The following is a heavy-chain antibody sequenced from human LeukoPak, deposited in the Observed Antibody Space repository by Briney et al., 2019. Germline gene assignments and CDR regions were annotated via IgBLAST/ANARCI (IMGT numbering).Heavy chain of an antibody. Sequence: GGSLRLSCAASGFTFDDYAMHWVRQAPGKGLEWVSAIGTAGDTYYPGSVKGRFTISRENAKNSLYLQMNSLRAGDTAVYYCAREDFYQRAFDIWGQGTMVTVSP. CDR3: AREDFYQRAFDI. J-gene: IGHJ3*02. V-gene: IGHV3-13*01. D-gene: IGHD2-2*01. CDR2: IGTAGDT. CDR1: GFTFDDYA.